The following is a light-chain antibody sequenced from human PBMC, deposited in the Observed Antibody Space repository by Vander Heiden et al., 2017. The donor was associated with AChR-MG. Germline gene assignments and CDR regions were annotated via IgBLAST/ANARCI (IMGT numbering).Light chain of an antibody. J-gene: IGKJ3*01. CDR1: QSIGNS. CDR3: QQSDSTPLT. Sequence: DLQMTQSPSSLSASVGARVTIPCRASQSIGNSLNWYQKKPGKAPKVLISGASRLQTGVPSRFSGGGSGTDFTLTISRLQPEDFATYYCQQSDSTPLTFGHGTKVDI. CDR2: GAS. V-gene: IGKV1-39*01.